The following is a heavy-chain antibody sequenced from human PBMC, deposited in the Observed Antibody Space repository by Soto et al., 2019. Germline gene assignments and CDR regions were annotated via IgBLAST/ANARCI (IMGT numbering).Heavy chain of an antibody. D-gene: IGHD6-25*01. Sequence: QVQLQESGPGLVKPSETLSLTCTVSGGSISNFYWTWIRQPPGKGLEWIGDVHYSGSTKYNTSVTSRITTSVETAKNQLSLNLSSVTAAETPVYYCARHKDAGSDRGGMDVWGQGTTVTVSS. CDR3: ARHKDAGSDRGGMDV. J-gene: IGHJ6*02. CDR2: VHYSGST. CDR1: GGSISNFY. V-gene: IGHV4-59*08.